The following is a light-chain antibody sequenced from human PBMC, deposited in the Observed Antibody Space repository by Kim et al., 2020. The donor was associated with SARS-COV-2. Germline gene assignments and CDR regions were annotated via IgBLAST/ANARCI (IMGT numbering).Light chain of an antibody. CDR3: QQLNTYPLT. V-gene: IGKV1-9*01. CDR1: QGISTY. CDR2: GAS. J-gene: IGKJ3*01. Sequence: DIQLTQSPSFLSASVGDRVTITCRASQGISTYVVWYQQKPGKAPKLLIYGASTLHSGVPARFSGSGSGTEFTLTISSLQPEDFASYYCQQLNTYPLTFGPGTKVDIK.